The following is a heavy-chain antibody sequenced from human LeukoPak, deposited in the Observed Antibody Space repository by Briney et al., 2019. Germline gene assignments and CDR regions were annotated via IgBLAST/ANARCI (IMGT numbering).Heavy chain of an antibody. V-gene: IGHV3-21*01. CDR2: INSDSSHI. D-gene: IGHD3-22*01. CDR3: VSSGYYYGENFDY. CDR1: GFTFSIYS. Sequence: GGSLRLSCAASGFTFSIYSINWVRQAPGKGLEWVSSINSDSSHIYYRDSLEGRFTLSRDNAKKSVYLQMDSLRAEDTAVYYCVSSGYYYGENFDYWGQGTLVTVSS. J-gene: IGHJ4*02.